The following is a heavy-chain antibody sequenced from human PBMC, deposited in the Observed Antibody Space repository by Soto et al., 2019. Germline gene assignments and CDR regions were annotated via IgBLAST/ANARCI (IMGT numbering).Heavy chain of an antibody. CDR1: GGSFSGYY. CDR3: ARDVAVPRYFDY. J-gene: IGHJ4*02. V-gene: IGHV4-34*01. CDR2: INHSGST. Sequence: QVQLQQWGAGLLKPSETLSLTCAVYGGSFSGYYWSWIRQPPGKGLEWIGEINHSGSTNYNPSLQRRITISVDTSNNQFSLKLSSVTAADTAVYYSARDVAVPRYFDYWGQGTLVTVSS. D-gene: IGHD4-17*01.